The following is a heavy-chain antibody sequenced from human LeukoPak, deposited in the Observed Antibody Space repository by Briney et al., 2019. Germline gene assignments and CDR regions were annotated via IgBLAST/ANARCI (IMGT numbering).Heavy chain of an antibody. D-gene: IGHD3-3*01. CDR3: ATDSNRGILEWFQY. V-gene: IGHV4-34*01. CDR1: VEPFSNYF. Sequence: SETLSLTCAVYVEPFSNYFWSRIRQSPGKGLEWIGEINHSGSTNYNSSLTSRVTISVDTSKNHFSLKLSSVTAADTAVYYCATDSNRGILEWFQYWGQGSLVTVSS. CDR2: INHSGST. J-gene: IGHJ1*01.